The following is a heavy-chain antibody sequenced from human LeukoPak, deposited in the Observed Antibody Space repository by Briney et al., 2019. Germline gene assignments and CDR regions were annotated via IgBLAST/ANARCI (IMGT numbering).Heavy chain of an antibody. CDR3: TTYYYDSSGYPRRFDP. Sequence: SVTVSCTASGGTFISYAISWVRQAPGQGLEWMGGIIPIFGTANYAQNFQGRVTITADESTSTAYMELSSLRSEDTAVYYCTTYYYDSSGYPRRFDPWGQGTLVTVSS. J-gene: IGHJ5*02. CDR2: IIPIFGTA. CDR1: GGTFISYA. D-gene: IGHD3-22*01. V-gene: IGHV1-69*01.